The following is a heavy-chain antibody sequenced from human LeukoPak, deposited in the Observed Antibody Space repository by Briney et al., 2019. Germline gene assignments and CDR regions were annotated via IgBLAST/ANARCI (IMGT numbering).Heavy chain of an antibody. CDR2: ISGSGGST. CDR3: AKDFGDFWVPFDI. CDR1: GGSTSSGGYY. Sequence: ETLSLTCTVSGGSTSSGGYYWSWIRQAPGKGLERVSAISGSGGSTYYADSVKGRFTISRDNSKNTLYLQMNSLRAEDTAVYYCAKDFGDFWVPFDIWGQGTMVTVSS. V-gene: IGHV3-23*01. D-gene: IGHD3-3*01. J-gene: IGHJ3*02.